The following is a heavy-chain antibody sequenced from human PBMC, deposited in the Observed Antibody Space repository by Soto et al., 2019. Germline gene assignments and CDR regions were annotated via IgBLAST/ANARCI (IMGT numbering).Heavy chain of an antibody. CDR2: IYYSGST. V-gene: IGHV4-59*01. Sequence: SETLSLTCTVSGGSISSYYWSWIRQPPGKGLEWIGYIYYSGSTNYNPSLKSRVSISVETSKNQFSLKLSSVTAADTAVYYCARDTAAAGTGWFDPWGQGTLVPSPQ. CDR1: GGSISSYY. J-gene: IGHJ5*02. CDR3: ARDTAAAGTGWFDP. D-gene: IGHD6-13*01.